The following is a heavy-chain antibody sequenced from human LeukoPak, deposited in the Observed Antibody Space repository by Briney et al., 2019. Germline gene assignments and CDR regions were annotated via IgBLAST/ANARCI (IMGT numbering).Heavy chain of an antibody. CDR1: GYTFTSYD. D-gene: IGHD2-15*01. CDR2: MNPNSGNT. CDR3: ARGGGYCSGGSCYTFDP. J-gene: IGHJ5*02. V-gene: IGHV1-8*01. Sequence: ASVKVSSKASGYTFTSYDINWVRQATGQGLEWMGWMNPNSGNTGYAQKFQGRVTMTRNTSISTAYMELSSLRSEDTAVYYCARGGGYCSGGSCYTFDPWGQGTLVTVSS.